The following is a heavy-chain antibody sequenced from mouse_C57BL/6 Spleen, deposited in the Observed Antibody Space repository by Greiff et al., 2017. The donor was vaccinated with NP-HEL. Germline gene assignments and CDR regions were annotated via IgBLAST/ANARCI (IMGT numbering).Heavy chain of an antibody. J-gene: IGHJ3*01. D-gene: IGHD4-1*01. CDR1: GYAFSSSW. CDR2: IYPGDGDT. V-gene: IGHV1-82*01. Sequence: QVQLKQSGPELVKPGASVKISCKASGYAFSSSWMNWVKQRPGKGLEWIGRIYPGDGDTNYNGKFKGKATLTADKSSSTAYMQPSSLTSEDSAVYFCAREDWAAYWGQGTLVTVSA. CDR3: AREDWAAY.